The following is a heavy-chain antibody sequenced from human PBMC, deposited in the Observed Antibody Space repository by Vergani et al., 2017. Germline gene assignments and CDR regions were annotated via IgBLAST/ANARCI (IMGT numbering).Heavy chain of an antibody. Sequence: QVQLVQSGSEVRKPGASVKVSCQVSGYSLTELTIHWVRQAPGKGLEWMGGFDPEHGEVTFAHHIQGRVTMTEDRSTDTAYMELSSLRPEDTALYYRAIVTDYYDSSGYYLDYWGQGTLVTVSS. CDR3: AIVTDYYDSSGYYLDY. CDR1: GYSLTELT. V-gene: IGHV1-24*01. D-gene: IGHD3-22*01. CDR2: FDPEHGEV. J-gene: IGHJ4*02.